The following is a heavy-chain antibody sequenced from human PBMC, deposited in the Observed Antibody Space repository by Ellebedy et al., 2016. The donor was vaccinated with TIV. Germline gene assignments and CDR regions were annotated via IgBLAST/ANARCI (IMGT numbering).Heavy chain of an antibody. J-gene: IGHJ5*02. CDR1: GFIFSNYE. V-gene: IGHV3-48*03. CDR3: ARDLVGPGS. D-gene: IGHD6-6*01. Sequence: GESLTISCTASGFIFSNYEMNWVRQAPGKGPEWVSYISGSGSTKNYADSVKGRFNISRDNVKNTLFLQMDSLRVEDTAFYYCARDLVGPGSWGQGTLVSVSS. CDR2: ISGSGSTK.